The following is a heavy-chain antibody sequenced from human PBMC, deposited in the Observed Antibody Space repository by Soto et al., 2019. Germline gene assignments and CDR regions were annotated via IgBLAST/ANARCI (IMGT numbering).Heavy chain of an antibody. Sequence: QVQLVQSGAEVKKPGASVKVSCKASGYTFTSYDINWVRQATGQGLEWMGWMNPNSGNTGYAQKFQGRVTMTRNTSISTAYMELSSLRSEDTAVYYCARALTYYGSGRKIVSDYWGQGPLVTVSS. CDR3: ARALTYYGSGRKIVSDY. D-gene: IGHD3-10*01. J-gene: IGHJ4*01. V-gene: IGHV1-8*01. CDR1: GYTFTSYD. CDR2: MNPNSGNT.